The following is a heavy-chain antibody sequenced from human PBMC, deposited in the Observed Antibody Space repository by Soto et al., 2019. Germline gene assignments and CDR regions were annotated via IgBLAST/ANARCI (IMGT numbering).Heavy chain of an antibody. CDR3: AGVWGSYRYFGY. J-gene: IGHJ4*02. CDR2: IYHSGIT. Sequence: SETLSLTCAVSGYSISSGYYWGWIRQPPGKGLEWIGSIYHSGITYYNPSLKSRVTISVDTPKHQFSLKLSSVTAADTAVYYCAGVWGSYRYFGYWGQGTLVTVSS. CDR1: GYSISSGYY. D-gene: IGHD3-16*02. V-gene: IGHV4-38-2*01.